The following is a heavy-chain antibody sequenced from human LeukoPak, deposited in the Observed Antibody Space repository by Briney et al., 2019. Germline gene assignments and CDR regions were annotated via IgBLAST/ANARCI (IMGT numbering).Heavy chain of an antibody. CDR2: IYYGGST. CDR1: GGSINSSSYY. J-gene: IGHJ5*02. V-gene: IGHV4-39*07. D-gene: IGHD3-10*01. CDR3: ARVERFGESSRIDP. Sequence: SETLSLTCAVSGGSINSSSYYWGGIRQPPGKGLEWIGSIYYGGSTYYNPSLKSRVTISVDMSKNQFSLKLSSVTAADTAVYYCARVERFGESSRIDPWGQGTLVTVSS.